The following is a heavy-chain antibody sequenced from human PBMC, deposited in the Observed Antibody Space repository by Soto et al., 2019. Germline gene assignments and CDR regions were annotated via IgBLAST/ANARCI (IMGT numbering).Heavy chain of an antibody. V-gene: IGHV3-23*01. J-gene: IGHJ4*02. CDR1: GFTFSSYA. CDR3: ALGTIAAAGTRSFDY. Sequence: AWSLRLSCAASGFTFSSYAMSWVRTAPGKGLEWVSAISGSGGSTYYADSVKGRFTISRDNSKNTLYLQMNSLRAEDTAVYYCALGTIAAAGTRSFDYWGQGTLVTVSS. CDR2: ISGSGGST. D-gene: IGHD6-13*01.